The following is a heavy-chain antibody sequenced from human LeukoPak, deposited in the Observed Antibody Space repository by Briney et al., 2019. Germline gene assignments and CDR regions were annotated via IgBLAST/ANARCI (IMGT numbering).Heavy chain of an antibody. Sequence: PGGPLRLSCAASGFTFSNAWMSWVRQAPGKGLEWVGRIKSKTDGGTTDYAAPVKGRFTISRDDSKNTLYLQMNSLKTEDTAVYYCTTATGVVMSQMDAFDIWGQGTMVTVSS. J-gene: IGHJ3*02. V-gene: IGHV3-15*01. CDR1: GFTFSNAW. CDR3: TTATGVVMSQMDAFDI. CDR2: IKSKTDGGTT. D-gene: IGHD3-3*01.